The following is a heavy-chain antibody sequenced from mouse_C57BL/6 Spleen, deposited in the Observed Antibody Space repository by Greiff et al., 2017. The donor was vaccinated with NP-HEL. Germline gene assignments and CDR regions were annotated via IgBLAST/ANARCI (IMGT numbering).Heavy chain of an antibody. D-gene: IGHD1-1*01. Sequence: QVQLKQPGAELVKPGASVKLSCKASGYTFTSYWMHWVKQRPGQGLEWIGMIHPNSGSTNYNEKFKSKATLTVDKSSSTAYMQLSSLTSEDSAVYYCARGFITKVVAVDYWGQGTTLTVSS. J-gene: IGHJ2*01. CDR1: GYTFTSYW. CDR3: ARGFITKVVAVDY. V-gene: IGHV1-64*01. CDR2: IHPNSGST.